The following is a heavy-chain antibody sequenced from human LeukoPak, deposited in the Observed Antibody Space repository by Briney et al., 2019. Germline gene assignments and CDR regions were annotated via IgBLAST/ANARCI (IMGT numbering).Heavy chain of an antibody. CDR3: ARVFLERLTSGYFDN. V-gene: IGHV3-30-3*01. Sequence: GRSLRLSCAASGFTFSECAMHWVRQAPGKGLEWVAVISYDGRQKYYGDSVKGRFTISRDNPKNTLYLQMNSLRDDDTAVYYCARVFLERLTSGYFDNWGQGTLVTVSP. J-gene: IGHJ4*02. CDR1: GFTFSECA. D-gene: IGHD3-3*01. CDR2: ISYDGRQK.